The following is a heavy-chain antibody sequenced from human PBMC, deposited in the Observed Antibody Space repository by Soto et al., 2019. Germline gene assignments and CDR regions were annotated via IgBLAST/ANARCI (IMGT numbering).Heavy chain of an antibody. CDR2: IIPRSATS. CDR1: GDTFSTYT. V-gene: IGHV1-69*13. D-gene: IGHD1-20*01. J-gene: IGHJ6*02. Sequence: SVKVSCKASGDTFSTYTITWMRQAPGQGLEWMGGIIPRSATSKYAQKFQGRVTITADESTSTVYMELRTLRPEDTAVYYCAREGLVFPTTDNSDYYYYTMDFSGQGTTDTVSS. CDR3: AREGLVFPTTDNSDYYYYTMDF.